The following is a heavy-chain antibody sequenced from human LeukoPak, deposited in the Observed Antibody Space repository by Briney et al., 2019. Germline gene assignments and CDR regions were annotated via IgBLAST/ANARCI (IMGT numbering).Heavy chain of an antibody. Sequence: QSGGSLRLSCAASGFTFSTYAIHWVRQAPGKGLEWVAFIRYDGSNKYYADSVKGRFTISRDNSKNTLYLQMNSLRAEDTAIYYCAKDLGGERGPDYWGQGTLVTVSS. CDR3: AKDLGGERGPDY. J-gene: IGHJ4*02. CDR2: IRYDGSNK. CDR1: GFTFSTYA. V-gene: IGHV3-30*02. D-gene: IGHD3-16*01.